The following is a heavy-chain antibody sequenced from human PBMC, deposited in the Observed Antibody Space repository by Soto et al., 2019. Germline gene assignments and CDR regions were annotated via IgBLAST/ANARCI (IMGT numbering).Heavy chain of an antibody. D-gene: IGHD4-4*01. Sequence: QVQLVESGGGVVQPGRSLRLSCAASGFTFSTFGMHWVRQAPGKGLEWVAVISYDGTNEYYADSVKGRFTISRDNSKNTLYLQMNSLRAEDTAVYSCARVDNSGNSGYAFDIWGQGTMVTVSS. J-gene: IGHJ3*02. CDR2: ISYDGTNE. V-gene: IGHV3-30*03. CDR1: GFTFSTFG. CDR3: ARVDNSGNSGYAFDI.